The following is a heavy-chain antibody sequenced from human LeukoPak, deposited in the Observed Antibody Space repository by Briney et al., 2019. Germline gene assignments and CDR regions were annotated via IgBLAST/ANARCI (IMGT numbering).Heavy chain of an antibody. V-gene: IGHV3-23*01. CDR3: AKGSVAAPTPNYYYYYGMDV. D-gene: IGHD6-19*01. J-gene: IGHJ6*01. Sequence: PGGSLRLSCAASGFTFSNYAMSLVRQAPGKGLEWVSADSSTGGSTYYADSVKGRFTISRDNSKNTLYLQMNSLRAEDAAVYYCAKGSVAAPTPNYYYYYGMDVWGQGTTVTVSS. CDR2: DSSTGGST. CDR1: GFTFSNYA.